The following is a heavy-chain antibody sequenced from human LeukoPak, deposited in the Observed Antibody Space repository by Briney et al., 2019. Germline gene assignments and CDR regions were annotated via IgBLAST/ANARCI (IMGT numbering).Heavy chain of an antibody. CDR1: GGSISTSNYY. CDR2: IFYSGST. Sequence: SETLSLTCTVSGGSISTSNYYWGWIRQPPGKGLEWIGNIFYSGSTYYNPSLKSRVTISVDTSKNQFSLKLSSVTAADTAVYYCARGEVRGAVNYWGQGTLVTVSS. CDR3: ARGEVRGAVNY. V-gene: IGHV4-39*07. J-gene: IGHJ4*02. D-gene: IGHD3-10*01.